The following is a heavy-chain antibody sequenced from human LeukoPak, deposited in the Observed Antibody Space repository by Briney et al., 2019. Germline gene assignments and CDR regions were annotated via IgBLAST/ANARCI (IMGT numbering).Heavy chain of an antibody. J-gene: IGHJ3*02. Sequence: PSETLSLTCTVSGGSISSSSYYWGWIRQPPGKGLEWIGSIYYSGSTNYNPSLKSRVTISVDTSKNQFSLKLSSVTAADTAVYYCASLGVVVTAYAFDIWGQGTMVTVSS. CDR2: IYYSGST. D-gene: IGHD2-21*02. CDR3: ASLGVVVTAYAFDI. V-gene: IGHV4-39*07. CDR1: GGSISSSSYY.